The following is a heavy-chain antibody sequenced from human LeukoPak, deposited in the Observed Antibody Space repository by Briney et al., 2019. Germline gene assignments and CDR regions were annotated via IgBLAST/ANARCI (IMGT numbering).Heavy chain of an antibody. CDR2: ISSSSSYI. D-gene: IGHD3-22*01. V-gene: IGHV3-21*01. CDR1: GFTFSSYS. CDR3: ARSPGATYYYDSSGYYHRSVGKELDY. J-gene: IGHJ4*02. Sequence: GGSLRLSCAASGFTFSSYSMNWVRQAPGKGLEWVSSISSSSSYIYYADSVKGRFTISRDNAKNSLYLQMNSLRAEDTAVYYCARSPGATYYYDSSGYYHRSVGKELDYWGQGTLVTVSS.